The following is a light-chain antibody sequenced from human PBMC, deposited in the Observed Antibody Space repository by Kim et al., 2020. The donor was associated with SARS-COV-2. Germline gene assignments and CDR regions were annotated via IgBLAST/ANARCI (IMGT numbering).Light chain of an antibody. V-gene: IGLV1-44*01. J-gene: IGLJ2*01. CDR1: SPNLGTNT. CDR3: AAWDDSLNGVV. Sequence: GRRLPIYCSGSSPNLGTNTVNWLQPRPETAPKLLTSSNNPRPSGVPDRFSGSKSGPSASLAISGFQSEDEADYYCAAWDDSLNGVVFGGGTQLTVL. CDR2: SNN.